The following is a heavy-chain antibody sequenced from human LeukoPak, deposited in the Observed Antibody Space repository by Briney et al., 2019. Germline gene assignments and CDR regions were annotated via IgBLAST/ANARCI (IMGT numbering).Heavy chain of an antibody. CDR3: ARGSSWYDLTLYMDV. CDR2: IIPIFGTA. D-gene: IGHD6-13*01. J-gene: IGHJ6*03. CDR1: GGTFSSYA. V-gene: IGHV1-69*13. Sequence: GASVKVSCKASGGTFSSYAISWVRQAPGQGLEWMGGIIPIFGTANYAQKFQGRVTITADESTSTAYMELSSLRSEDTAVYYCARGSSWYDLTLYMDVWGKGTTVTISS.